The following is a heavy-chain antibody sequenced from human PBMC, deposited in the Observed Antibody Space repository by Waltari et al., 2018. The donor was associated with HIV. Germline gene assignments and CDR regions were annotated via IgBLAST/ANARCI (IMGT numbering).Heavy chain of an antibody. CDR3: GSGSRRGHSHGIDY. D-gene: IGHD5-18*01. Sequence: QVQLHESGPGMVKPSETLSPPCAVAGSSIRSEYYWGWIRQPPGKGLEWIGRASRSGSTYYRPSLKSRVTISLDTSKNQFSLKLNSVAAADTAVYYCGSGSRRGHSHGIDYWGQGTLVTVSS. V-gene: IGHV4-38-2*01. J-gene: IGHJ4*02. CDR2: ASRSGST. CDR1: GSSIRSEYY.